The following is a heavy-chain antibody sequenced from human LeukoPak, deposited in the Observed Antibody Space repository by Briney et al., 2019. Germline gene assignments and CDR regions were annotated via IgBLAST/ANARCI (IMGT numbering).Heavy chain of an antibody. D-gene: IGHD2-15*01. Sequence: GGSLRLSCAASGFTLSSYSMNWVRQAPGKGLEWVAVISYDGSNKYYADSVKGRFTISRDNSKNTMYLQMNSLRAEDTAVYYCARAGIAVAVAADAFDIWGQGTMVTVSS. CDR1: GFTLSSYS. CDR3: ARAGIAVAVAADAFDI. V-gene: IGHV3-30*03. J-gene: IGHJ3*02. CDR2: ISYDGSNK.